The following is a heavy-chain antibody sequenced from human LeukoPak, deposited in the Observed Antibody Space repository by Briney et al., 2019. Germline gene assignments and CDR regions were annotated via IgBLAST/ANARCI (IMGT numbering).Heavy chain of an antibody. V-gene: IGHV1-18*01. J-gene: IGHJ4*02. CDR3: ARHYLGSGSEDY. CDR2: ISNHNGNT. CDR1: GYTFTNYG. D-gene: IGHD3-10*01. Sequence: GASVTVSCKASGYTFTNYGITWVRQAPGQGLEWMGWISNHNGNTNYAQKFQGRVTLTIDTSAATSNMELRNLRSDDTAVYYCARHYLGSGSEDYWGQGTLVTVSS.